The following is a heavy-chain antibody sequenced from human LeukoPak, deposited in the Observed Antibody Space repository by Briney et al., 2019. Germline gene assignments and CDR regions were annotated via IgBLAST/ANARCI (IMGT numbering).Heavy chain of an antibody. V-gene: IGHV3-74*01. CDR1: GFTFSTYS. J-gene: IGHJ5*02. Sequence: GGSLRLSCAASGFTFSTYSMHWVRQAPGKGLVWVSRINSDGSSTSYADSVKGRFTISRDNAKNTLYLQMNNLRAEDTAVYYCARGSILYSGSYYPWGQGTLVTVSS. D-gene: IGHD1-26*01. CDR3: ARGSILYSGSYYP. CDR2: INSDGSST.